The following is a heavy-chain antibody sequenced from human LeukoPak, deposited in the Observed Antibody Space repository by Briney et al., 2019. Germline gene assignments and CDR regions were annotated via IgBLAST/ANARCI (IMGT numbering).Heavy chain of an antibody. CDR2: ISSSGSTI. D-gene: IGHD3-9*01. CDR1: GFTFSSYE. CDR3: ASLALRYFDSRSWGRTDY. V-gene: IGHV3-48*03. Sequence: TGGSLRLSCAASGFTFSSYEMNWVRQAPGKGLEWVSYISSSGSTIYYADSVKGRFTISRDNAKNSLYLQMNSLRAEDTAVYYCASLALRYFDSRSWGRTDYWGQGTLVTVSS. J-gene: IGHJ4*02.